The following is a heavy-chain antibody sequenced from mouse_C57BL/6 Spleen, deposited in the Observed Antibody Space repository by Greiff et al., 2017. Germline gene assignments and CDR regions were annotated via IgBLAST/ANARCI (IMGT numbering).Heavy chain of an antibody. J-gene: IGHJ2*01. CDR3: ATSYYSNYDVTFFDY. Sequence: VKLMESGPGLVQPSQSLSITCTVSGFSLTSYGVHWVRQSPGKGLEWLGVIWRGGSTNYNAAFMSRLSITNDNSKSQVFFKMNSLQADDTAMYYCATSYYSNYDVTFFDYWGQGTTLTVSS. V-gene: IGHV2-5*01. CDR1: GFSLTSYG. D-gene: IGHD2-5*01. CDR2: IWRGGST.